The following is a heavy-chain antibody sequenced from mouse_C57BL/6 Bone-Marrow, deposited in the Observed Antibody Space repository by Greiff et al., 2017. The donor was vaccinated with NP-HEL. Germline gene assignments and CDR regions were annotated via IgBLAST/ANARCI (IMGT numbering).Heavy chain of an antibody. CDR2: IHPNSGST. V-gene: IGHV1-64*01. CDR3: AGFTTVVVHGDYFDY. CDR1: GYTFTSYW. Sequence: QVQLQQPGAELVKPGASVKLSCKASGYTFTSYWMHWVKQRPGQGLEWIGMIHPNSGSTNYNEKFKSKATLTVDKSSSTAYMQLSSLTSEDSAVYYCAGFTTVVVHGDYFDYWGQGTTLTVSS. J-gene: IGHJ2*01. D-gene: IGHD1-1*01.